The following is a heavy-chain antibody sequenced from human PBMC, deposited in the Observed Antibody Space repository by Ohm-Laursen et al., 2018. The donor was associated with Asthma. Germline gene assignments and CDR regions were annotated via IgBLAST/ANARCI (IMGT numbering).Heavy chain of an antibody. CDR3: ARDADIVVVPAAIGHYYYGMDV. D-gene: IGHD2-2*01. Sequence: SSVKVSCNASGGTFSSYAISWVRQAPGQGLEWMGGIIPIFGTANYAQKFQGRVTITADESTSTAYMELSSLRSEDTAVYYCARDADIVVVPAAIGHYYYGMDVWGQGTTVTVSS. CDR2: IIPIFGTA. J-gene: IGHJ6*02. V-gene: IGHV1-69*01. CDR1: GGTFSSYA.